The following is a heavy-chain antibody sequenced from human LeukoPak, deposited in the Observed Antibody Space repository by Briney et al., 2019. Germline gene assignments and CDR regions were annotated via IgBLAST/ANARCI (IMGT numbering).Heavy chain of an antibody. Sequence: SETLSLTCTVSGGSISSYYWSWIRQPPGKGLEWIGEINHSGSTNYNPSLKSRVTISVDTSKNQFSLKLSSVTAADTAVYYCASLDYGDYLFDYWGQGTLVTVSS. CDR3: ASLDYGDYLFDY. J-gene: IGHJ4*02. CDR2: INHSGST. CDR1: GGSISSYY. D-gene: IGHD4-17*01. V-gene: IGHV4-34*01.